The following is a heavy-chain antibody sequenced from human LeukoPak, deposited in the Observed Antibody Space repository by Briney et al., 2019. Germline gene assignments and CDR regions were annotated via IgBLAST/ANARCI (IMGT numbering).Heavy chain of an antibody. J-gene: IGHJ6*02. CDR1: GGSISSGGYY. D-gene: IGHD4-23*01. CDR2: IYYSGST. V-gene: IGHV4-31*03. Sequence: SETLSLTCTVSGGSISSGGYYWSWIRQHPGKGLEWIGYIYYSGSTYYNPSLKSRVTISVDTSKNQFSLKLSSVTAADTAVYYCAAGGNSYYYYYYYGMDVWGQGTTVTVSS. CDR3: AAGGNSYYYYYYYGMDV.